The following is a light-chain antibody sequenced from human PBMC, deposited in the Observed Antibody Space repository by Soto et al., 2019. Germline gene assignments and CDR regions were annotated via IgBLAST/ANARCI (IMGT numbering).Light chain of an antibody. CDR3: QQFYSTPHT. Sequence: DIVMTQSPDSLAECLCERATINCKSSQSVLYSPNNRNCLAWFQQKPGQPPKLLIYWASTRESGVPDRFSGSGSGTDFTLTISSLQAEDVAVYYCQQFYSTPHTFGQGTKLEIK. CDR1: QSVLYSPNNRNC. V-gene: IGKV4-1*01. J-gene: IGKJ2*01. CDR2: WAS.